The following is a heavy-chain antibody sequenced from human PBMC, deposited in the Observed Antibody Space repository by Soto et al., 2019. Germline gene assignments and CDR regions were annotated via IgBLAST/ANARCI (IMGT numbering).Heavy chain of an antibody. CDR1: GDSVSSNSAA. Sequence: SQTLSLTCDISGDSVSSNSAAWNWIRQTPSRGLEWLGRTYYRSKWYINYAVSVKSRITVNPDTSKNQFSLQLNSVTPEDTAVYYCARGGVVPAARYYYMDVWGKGTTVTVSS. V-gene: IGHV6-1*01. J-gene: IGHJ6*03. CDR3: ARGGVVPAARYYYMDV. D-gene: IGHD2-2*01. CDR2: TYYRSKWYI.